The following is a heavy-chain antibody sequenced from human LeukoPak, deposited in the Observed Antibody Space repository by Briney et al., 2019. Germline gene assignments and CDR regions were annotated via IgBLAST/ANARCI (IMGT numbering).Heavy chain of an antibody. D-gene: IGHD4-11*01. V-gene: IGHV3-23*01. CDR2: ISGSGGSA. Sequence: GGSLRLSCAASGFTFSSYAMSWVRQAPGKGLEWVSAISGSGGSAYYADSVKGRFTISRDNSKNTLYLQMNSLRAEDTAVYYCARVVAGYSNYPFDYWGQGTLVTVSS. CDR3: ARVVAGYSNYPFDY. CDR1: GFTFSSYA. J-gene: IGHJ4*02.